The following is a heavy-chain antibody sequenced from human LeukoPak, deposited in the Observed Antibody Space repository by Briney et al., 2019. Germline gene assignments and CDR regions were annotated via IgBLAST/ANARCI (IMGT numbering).Heavy chain of an antibody. D-gene: IGHD3-10*01. J-gene: IGHJ3*02. V-gene: IGHV4-59*08. CDR2: IYDSGNT. Sequence: PSETLSLTCTVSGGSISSYYWSWIRQPPGKGLERIGYIYDSGNTNYNPSLKSRVTISVDTSKNQFSLKLSSVTAADTAVYYCASARAPLLLWFGELWSYGAFVIWGQGTMVTVSS. CDR1: GGSISSYY. CDR3: ASARAPLLLWFGELWSYGAFVI.